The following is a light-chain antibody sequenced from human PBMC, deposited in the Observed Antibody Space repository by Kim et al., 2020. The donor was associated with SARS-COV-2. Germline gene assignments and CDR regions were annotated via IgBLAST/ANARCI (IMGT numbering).Light chain of an antibody. CDR1: SNTIGSYNY. V-gene: IGLV2-14*03. J-gene: IGLJ1*01. Sequence: QSALTQPASVSGSPGQSITISCTGTSNTIGSYNYVSWYQQHPGKAPKLMIHDVSDRPSGISDRFSGSKSGNTAYLTISGLRAEDGADYYCTSYTASSTFIFGTGTKVTVL. CDR3: TSYTASSTFI. CDR2: DVS.